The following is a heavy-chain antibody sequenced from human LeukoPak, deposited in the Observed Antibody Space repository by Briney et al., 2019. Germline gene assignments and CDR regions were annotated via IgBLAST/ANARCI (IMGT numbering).Heavy chain of an antibody. J-gene: IGHJ6*03. CDR2: ISTYNGNT. Sequence: GASVKVSCKASGYTFTSYGINWVRQAPGQGLEWMGWISTYNGNTNYAQKLQGRVTMTTDTSTSTAYMELRSLRSDDTAVYYCARGGYSSSWPEDYYYYYMDVWGKGTTVTVSS. D-gene: IGHD6-13*01. CDR1: GYTFTSYG. V-gene: IGHV1-18*01. CDR3: ARGGYSSSWPEDYYYYYMDV.